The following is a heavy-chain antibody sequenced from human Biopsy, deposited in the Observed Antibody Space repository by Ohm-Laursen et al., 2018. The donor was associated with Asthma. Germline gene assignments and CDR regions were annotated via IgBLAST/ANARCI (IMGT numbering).Heavy chain of an antibody. CDR2: ISYTGSA. Sequence: TLSLTCTVSGGSMSSSSYYWGWIRQPPGKGLEWMGSISYTGSAYHNPSLKSRVTISVDTSKNHFSLKLSSVTAADTAVYYCARGQKSAGDRWFDPWGQGTLVTVSS. V-gene: IGHV4-39*02. D-gene: IGHD6-13*01. CDR1: GGSMSSSSYY. CDR3: ARGQKSAGDRWFDP. J-gene: IGHJ5*02.